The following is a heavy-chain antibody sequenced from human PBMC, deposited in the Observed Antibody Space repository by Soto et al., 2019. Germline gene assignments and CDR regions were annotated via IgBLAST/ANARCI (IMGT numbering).Heavy chain of an antibody. CDR1: GFPLNSYA. D-gene: IGHD3-10*01. V-gene: IGHV3-23*01. CDR2: VSASDFST. CDR3: AKDSGLSDFAVLIHAFDV. Sequence: GGSLRLSCEASGFPLNSYAMTWVRQAPGQGLEWVSTVSASDFSTYYADSVKGRFTISRDNSKNTLYLQMNSLTAEDTAVYYCAKDSGLSDFAVLIHAFDVWGQGSRVTVSS. J-gene: IGHJ3*01.